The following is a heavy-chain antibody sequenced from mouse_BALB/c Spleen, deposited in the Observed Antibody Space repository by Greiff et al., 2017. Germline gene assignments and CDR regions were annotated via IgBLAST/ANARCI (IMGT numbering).Heavy chain of an antibody. CDR3: TREVYDSAWFAD. CDR1: GYSITSCYI. Sequence: EVQLQQSGPDLVKPSQSLSLTCTVTGYSITSCYICHLIRQSPGNQLEWMGYIHYSGSTNYNPSLTSRISITRDTSKNQFFMQLNSVTTEDTATNYSTREVYDSAWFADRGQGTLVTVSA. D-gene: IGHD2-12*01. CDR2: IHYSGST. V-gene: IGHV3-1*02. J-gene: IGHJ3*01.